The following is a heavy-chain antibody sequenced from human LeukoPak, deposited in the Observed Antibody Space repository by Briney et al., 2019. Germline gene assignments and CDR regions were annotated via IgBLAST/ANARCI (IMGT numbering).Heavy chain of an antibody. CDR3: ARDSVRGGRYGMDV. V-gene: IGHV3-21*01. CDR1: GFTVSSTY. Sequence: GGSLRLSCAASGFTVSSTYMSWLRQAPGKGLEWVSSISSSSTYIYYADSLKGRFTISRDNAKNSLYLQMNSLRAEDTAVYYCARDSVRGGRYGMDVWGQGTTVTVSS. J-gene: IGHJ6*02. D-gene: IGHD3-10*01. CDR2: ISSSSTYI.